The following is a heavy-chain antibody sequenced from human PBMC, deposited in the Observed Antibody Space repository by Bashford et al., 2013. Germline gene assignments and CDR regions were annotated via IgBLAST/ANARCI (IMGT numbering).Heavy chain of an antibody. CDR1: GGTFSSYA. Sequence: SVKVSCKASGGTFSSYAISWVRQAPGQGLEWMGGIIPIFGTANYAQKFQGRVTITADKSTSTAYMELSSLRSEDTAVYYCARDPGSNYDYYGMDVWGQGTTVTVSS. CDR2: IIPIFGTA. D-gene: IGHD3-10*01. J-gene: IGHJ6*02. CDR3: ARDPGSNYDYYGMDV. V-gene: IGHV1-69*06.